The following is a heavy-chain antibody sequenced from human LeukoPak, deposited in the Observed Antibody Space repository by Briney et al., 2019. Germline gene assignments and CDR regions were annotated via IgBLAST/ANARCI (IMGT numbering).Heavy chain of an antibody. CDR1: GYTFTGYY. CDR2: INPNSGGT. D-gene: IGHD5/OR15-5a*01. CDR3: ARRHVSQSLYYYYYMDV. J-gene: IGHJ6*03. Sequence: ASVKVSCKASGYTFTGYYMHWVRQAPGQGLEWMGWINPNSGGTNYAQKFQGRVTMTRDTSISTAYLQWSSLKASDTAMYYCARRHVSQSLYYYYYMDVWGKGTTVSVFS. V-gene: IGHV1-2*02.